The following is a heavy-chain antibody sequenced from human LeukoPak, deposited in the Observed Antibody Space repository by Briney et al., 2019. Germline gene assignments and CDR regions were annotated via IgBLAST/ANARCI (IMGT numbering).Heavy chain of an antibody. CDR3: AKDLVTGIAAPSNFDY. D-gene: IGHD6-6*01. CDR2: ISGSGGST. J-gene: IGHJ4*02. Sequence: GGSLRLSCASSGYIHSSYAMSGVRRRPAKGLEGVLGISGSGGSTNYADSVKGRFTITRDNSKNTLYLQMNSLRVEDTAVYYCAKDLVTGIAAPSNFDYWGQGTLVTSPQ. CDR1: GYIHSSYA. V-gene: IGHV3-23*01.